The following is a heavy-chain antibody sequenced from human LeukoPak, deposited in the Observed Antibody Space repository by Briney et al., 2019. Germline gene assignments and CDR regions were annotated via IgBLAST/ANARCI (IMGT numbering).Heavy chain of an antibody. CDR3: AREVISTPSYFDY. J-gene: IGHJ4*02. D-gene: IGHD2-2*01. CDR1: GFTVSSSF. Sequence: GGSLRLSCAASGFTVSSSFIYWVRRAPGKGLEWVSFVHRDDKTYYADSVKGRFTMSRDSSKNTLYLQMNSLGADDTAVYYCAREVISTPSYFDYWGQGILVTVSS. CDR2: VHRDDKT. V-gene: IGHV3-53*01.